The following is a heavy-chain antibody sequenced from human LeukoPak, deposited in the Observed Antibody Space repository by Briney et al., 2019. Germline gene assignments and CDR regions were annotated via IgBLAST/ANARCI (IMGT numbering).Heavy chain of an antibody. CDR1: GFTFSTYG. J-gene: IGHJ5*02. CDR2: IWYDGSNT. D-gene: IGHD3-22*01. Sequence: GGSLRLSCAASGFTFSTYGMHWVRQAPGKGLEWVAIIWYDGSNTYYADSVKGRFTISRDNSKNTLFLQMNSLRAEDTALYYCAKGSSGYFADLWGQGTLVTVSS. CDR3: AKGSSGYFADL. V-gene: IGHV3-33*06.